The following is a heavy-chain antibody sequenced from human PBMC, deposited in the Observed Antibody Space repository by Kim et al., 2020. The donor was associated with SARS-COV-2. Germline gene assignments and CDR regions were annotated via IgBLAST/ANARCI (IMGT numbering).Heavy chain of an antibody. J-gene: IGHJ4*02. CDR2: ISASNGYT. Sequence: ASVKVSCKTSGYTFTNYGVSWVRQAPGQGLECMGWISASNGYTNYAQKFQDRVTMTTETSTSTAYMELRSLRSDDTAMYYCVRDEHSSGSYRDYWGQGTLVTVSS. V-gene: IGHV1-18*04. CDR1: GYTFTNYG. CDR3: VRDEHSSGSYRDY. D-gene: IGHD3-10*01.